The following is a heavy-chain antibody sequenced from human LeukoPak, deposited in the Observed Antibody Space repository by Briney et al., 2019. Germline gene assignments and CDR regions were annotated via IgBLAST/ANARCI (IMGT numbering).Heavy chain of an antibody. CDR2: IYYSGST. Sequence: SETLSLTCTVSGGSISSYYWSWIRQPPGKGLEWIGYIYYSGSTNYNPSLKSRVTISVDTSKNQLSLKLSSVTAADTAVYYCARVGWNGYFDYWGQGTLVTVSS. V-gene: IGHV4-59*01. J-gene: IGHJ4*02. CDR3: ARVGWNGYFDY. D-gene: IGHD1-1*01. CDR1: GGSISSYY.